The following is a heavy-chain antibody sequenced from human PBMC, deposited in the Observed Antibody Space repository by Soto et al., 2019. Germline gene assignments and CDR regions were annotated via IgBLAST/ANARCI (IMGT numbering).Heavy chain of an antibody. CDR3: AREAAAVLALDY. V-gene: IGHV1-2*02. Sequence: QVHLVHSGAELKKPGASVKVSCKAPGYTFTAYAMHWVRQAPGQGLEWMGLINPNSGDATYAKKFQGRVTMTMDTSITTPYMELSSPIYDATAVDYCAREAAAVLALDYWGQGTLVTVSS. CDR1: GYTFTAYA. CDR2: INPNSGDA. D-gene: IGHD6-19*01. J-gene: IGHJ4*02.